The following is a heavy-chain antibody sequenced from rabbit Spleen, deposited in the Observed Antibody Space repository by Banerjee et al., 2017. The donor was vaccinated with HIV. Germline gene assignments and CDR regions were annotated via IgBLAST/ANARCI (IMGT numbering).Heavy chain of an antibody. Sequence: QSLEESGGGLVKPGGTLTLTCKASGFSLFSYWMCWVRQAPGKGLDLIACIYTGDGSTDYANWVNGRFTISKTSSTVDLKMTSLTAADTATYFCARDKELDIWGYEFDLWGPGTLVTVS. V-gene: IGHV1S43*01. CDR1: GFSLFSYW. CDR2: IYTGDGST. J-gene: IGHJ4*01. CDR3: ARDKELDIWGYEFDL. D-gene: IGHD3-1*01.